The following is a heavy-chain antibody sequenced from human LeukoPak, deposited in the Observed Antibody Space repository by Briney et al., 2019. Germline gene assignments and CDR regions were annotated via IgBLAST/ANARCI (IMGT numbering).Heavy chain of an antibody. CDR3: AKDGGVVTTTLGY. D-gene: IGHD4-23*01. Sequence: GGSLRLSCAASGFAFNNYGMHWVRQAPGKGLEWVSFIRYDGSDTYYADSVKGRFTVSRDNAKNTLHLQMNSLRPEDTAVYYCAKDGGVVTTTLGYWGQGTLITVSS. J-gene: IGHJ4*02. V-gene: IGHV3-30*02. CDR1: GFAFNNYG. CDR2: IRYDGSDT.